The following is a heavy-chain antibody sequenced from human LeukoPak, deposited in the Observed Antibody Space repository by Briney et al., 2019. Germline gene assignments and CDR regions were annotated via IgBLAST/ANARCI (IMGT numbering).Heavy chain of an antibody. Sequence: GESLKISCRVSGYSFTSYWIGGVRQMPGKGLEWMGIIYPGDSDTRYSPSFQGQVTISADKSISTAYLQWSSLKASDTAMYYCARSPLLRGYSYGKFDYWGQGTLVTVSS. V-gene: IGHV5-51*01. CDR2: IYPGDSDT. D-gene: IGHD5-18*01. CDR3: ARSPLLRGYSYGKFDY. CDR1: GYSFTSYW. J-gene: IGHJ4*02.